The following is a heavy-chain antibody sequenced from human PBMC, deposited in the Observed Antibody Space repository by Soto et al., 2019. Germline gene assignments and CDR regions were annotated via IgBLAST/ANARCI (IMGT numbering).Heavy chain of an antibody. J-gene: IGHJ4*02. Sequence: QVQLQESGPGLVKPSQTLSLTCTVSGGSISSGGYYWSWIRQHPGKGLEWIGYIYYSGSTYYNPSLKSRVTISVDTSKNQCSLKLSSVTAADTAVYYCARVEGSGSYYRAPEAPFDYWGQGTLVTVSS. CDR3: ARVEGSGSYYRAPEAPFDY. V-gene: IGHV4-31*03. D-gene: IGHD3-10*01. CDR2: IYYSGST. CDR1: GGSISSGGYY.